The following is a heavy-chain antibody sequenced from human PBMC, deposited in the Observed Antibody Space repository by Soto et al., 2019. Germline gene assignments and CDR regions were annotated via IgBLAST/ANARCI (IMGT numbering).Heavy chain of an antibody. V-gene: IGHV3-74*01. CDR2: TKTDGTT. D-gene: IGHD2-2*01. CDR3: AKRGDIVEVSRTFVGYGMDV. CDR1: GFTFSRHW. J-gene: IGHJ6*02. Sequence: HPGGSLRLSCAASGFTFSRHWIHWVRQAPGQGLVWVSRTKTDGTTSYADSVKGRFTISRDNSKNTLYLQMNSLRAEDTAVYYCAKRGDIVEVSRTFVGYGMDVWGQGTTVTVSS.